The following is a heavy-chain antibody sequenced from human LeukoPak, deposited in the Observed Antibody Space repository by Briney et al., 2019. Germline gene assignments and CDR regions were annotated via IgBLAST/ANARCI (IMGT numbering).Heavy chain of an antibody. CDR3: ATDRYGDLHFDY. V-gene: IGHV1-46*01. J-gene: IGHJ4*02. D-gene: IGHD4-17*01. CDR1: GYTFTNYY. CDR2: INPGGDNT. Sequence: ASVKVSCKASGYTFTNYYIHWVRQAPGQGLEWMGLINPGGDNTDYAQNFQGRVTMTRDTSTSTVYMGLSSLRSEDTAVYYCATDRYGDLHFDYWGQGTLVTVSS.